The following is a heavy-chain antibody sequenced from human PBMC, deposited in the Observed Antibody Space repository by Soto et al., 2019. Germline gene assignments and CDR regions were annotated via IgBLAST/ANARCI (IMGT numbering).Heavy chain of an antibody. CDR1: GFTFSSYG. CDR3: VKDGSSGWPYYYGMDV. J-gene: IGHJ6*02. D-gene: IGHD6-19*01. V-gene: IGHV3-30*18. Sequence: GGSLRLSCAASGFTFSSYGMHWVRQAPGKGLEWVAVISYGGRNKYYADSVKGRFTISRDNSKNTLYLQMSSLRPEDTAVYYCVKDGSSGWPYYYGMDVWGQGTTVTVSS. CDR2: ISYGGRNK.